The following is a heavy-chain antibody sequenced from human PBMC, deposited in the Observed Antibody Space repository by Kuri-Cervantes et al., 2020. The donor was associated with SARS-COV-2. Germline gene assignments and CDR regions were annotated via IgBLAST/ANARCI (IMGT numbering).Heavy chain of an antibody. CDR3: ARDRYDFWSGLGYYYYGMDV. V-gene: IGHV3-74*01. CDR2: INSDGSST. J-gene: IGHJ6*02. CDR1: GSTFSSYW. Sequence: GESLKISCAASGSTFSSYWMHWDRQAPGKGLVWVSRINSDGSSTSYADSVKGRFTISRDNAKNTLYLQMNSLRAEDTAVYYCARDRYDFWSGLGYYYYGMDVWRQGTTVTVSS. D-gene: IGHD3-3*01.